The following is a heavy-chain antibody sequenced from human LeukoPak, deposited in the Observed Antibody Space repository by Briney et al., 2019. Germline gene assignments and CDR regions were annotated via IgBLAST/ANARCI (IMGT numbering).Heavy chain of an antibody. CDR1: GFTLKIYP. V-gene: IGHV3-30*04. Sequence: GGSLRLSCAASGFTLKIYPMHWVRQAPGKGLEWLSVISHDGSDKTNADSVKGRFIISRDNSKNTIYLQLNSLRPEDTAMYYCAREGVQTTVDAFDIWRLGTMVIVSS. CDR3: AREGVQTTVDAFDI. CDR2: ISHDGSDK. J-gene: IGHJ3*02. D-gene: IGHD4-17*01.